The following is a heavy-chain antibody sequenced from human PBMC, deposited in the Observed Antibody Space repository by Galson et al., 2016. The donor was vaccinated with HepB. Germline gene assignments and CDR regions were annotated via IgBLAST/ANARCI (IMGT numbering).Heavy chain of an antibody. D-gene: IGHD1-7*01. CDR1: GFTFSSSA. CDR3: ARDRHNWKYFISGSPDD. V-gene: IGHV3-30*04. CDR2: ISYDGSNK. J-gene: IGHJ6*02. Sequence: SLRLSCAASGFTFSSSAMHWVRQAPGKGLEWVAVISYDGSNKYYADSVKGRFTISRDNSKNTLYLQLNSLRAEDTAVYYSARDRHNWKYFISGSPDDWGQGTTVTVSS.